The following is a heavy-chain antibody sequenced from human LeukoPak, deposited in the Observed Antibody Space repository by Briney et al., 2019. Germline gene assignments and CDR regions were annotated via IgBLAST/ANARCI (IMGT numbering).Heavy chain of an antibody. CDR1: GFTFGDYA. Sequence: GGSLRLSCTASGFTFGDYAMSWVRQAPGKGLEWVGFIRSKAYGGTTEYSASVKGRFTISRDDSKSIAYLQMNSLKTEDTAVYYCTRLVGATTRYYYYMDVWGKGPRSPSP. CDR2: IRSKAYGGTT. J-gene: IGHJ6*03. CDR3: TRLVGATTRYYYYMDV. D-gene: IGHD1-26*01. V-gene: IGHV3-49*04.